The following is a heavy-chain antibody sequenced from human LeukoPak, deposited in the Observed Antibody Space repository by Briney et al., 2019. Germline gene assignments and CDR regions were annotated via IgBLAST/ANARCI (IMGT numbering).Heavy chain of an antibody. J-gene: IGHJ4*02. Sequence: PGGSLRLSCAASGFTFSSYGMHWVRQAPGKGLEWVTFIRSDGSNQYYADSVKGRFTISRDSSKNTLFLQMNGLRPEDTAVYYCARDFGWSFDCWGQGTLVTVSS. CDR3: ARDFGWSFDC. CDR1: GFTFSSYG. D-gene: IGHD3-10*01. CDR2: IRSDGSNQ. V-gene: IGHV3-30*02.